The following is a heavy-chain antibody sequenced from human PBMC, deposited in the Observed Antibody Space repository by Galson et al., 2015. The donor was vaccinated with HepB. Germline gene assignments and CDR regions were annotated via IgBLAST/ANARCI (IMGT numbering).Heavy chain of an antibody. V-gene: IGHV1-69*02. Sequence: SVKVSCKASGKTFSSYTISWVRHAPGQGLEWMGKIIPMMGIQNYAQKFQGRVTITADKSTSTVYMELSSLRSEDTALYYCARHDFWSGPINYYVMDVWSQGTTVTASS. CDR1: GKTFSSYT. D-gene: IGHD3-3*01. CDR2: IIPMMGIQ. CDR3: ARHDFWSGPINYYVMDV. J-gene: IGHJ6*02.